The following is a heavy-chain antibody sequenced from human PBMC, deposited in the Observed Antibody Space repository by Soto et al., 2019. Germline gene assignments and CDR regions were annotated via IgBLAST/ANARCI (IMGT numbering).Heavy chain of an antibody. D-gene: IGHD3-22*01. J-gene: IGHJ5*02. Sequence: SETLSLTCSVSLDSISNSYWTWIRQPAGKGLEWIGHIYSSGNANYNPSLKSRVTMSLDTSKNQFSLSLKSVTAADTAIYYCAKGRGFYSDNYFDPWGQGIQVTVSS. CDR1: LDSISNSY. V-gene: IGHV4-4*07. CDR2: IYSSGNA. CDR3: AKGRGFYSDNYFDP.